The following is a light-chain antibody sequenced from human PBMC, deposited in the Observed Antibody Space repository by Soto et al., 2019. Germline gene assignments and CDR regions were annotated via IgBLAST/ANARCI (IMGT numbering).Light chain of an antibody. CDR3: QQYNNWPPWT. CDR1: QSVSSN. Sequence: DIVMTQSPATLSVSPGERATLSCRASQSVSSNLAWYQQKPGQAPRLLIYGASTRATGIPARFSGSGAGTEFTLTISSLQSEDFGVYYCQQYNNWPPWTFGQGTKVEIK. CDR2: GAS. V-gene: IGKV3-15*01. J-gene: IGKJ1*01.